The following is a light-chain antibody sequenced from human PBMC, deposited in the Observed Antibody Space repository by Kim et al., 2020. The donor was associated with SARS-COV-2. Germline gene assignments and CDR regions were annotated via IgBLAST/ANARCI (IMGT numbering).Light chain of an antibody. CDR1: QSVNNY. CDR2: DTS. V-gene: IGKV3-11*01. J-gene: IGKJ4*01. CDR3: QQRRSWPLT. Sequence: LSPGERATLSCRASQSVNNYLAWYQQKPGQTPRLLIYDTSNRATGIPARFSGSGSGTDFTLTISSLEPEDFAVYYCQQRRSWPLTFGGGTKVDIK.